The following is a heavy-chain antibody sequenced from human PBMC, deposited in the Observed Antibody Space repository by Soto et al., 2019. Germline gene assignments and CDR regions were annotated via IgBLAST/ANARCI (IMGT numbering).Heavy chain of an antibody. CDR2: IRSKANSYAT. Sequence: GGSLRLSCAASGFTFSGSAMHWVRQASGKGLEWVGRIRSKANSYATAYAASVKGRFTISRDDSKNTAYLQMNSLKTEDTAVYYCTRPGDFDWLFRPTHDAFDIWGQGTMVTVSS. V-gene: IGHV3-73*01. D-gene: IGHD3-9*01. J-gene: IGHJ3*02. CDR1: GFTFSGSA. CDR3: TRPGDFDWLFRPTHDAFDI.